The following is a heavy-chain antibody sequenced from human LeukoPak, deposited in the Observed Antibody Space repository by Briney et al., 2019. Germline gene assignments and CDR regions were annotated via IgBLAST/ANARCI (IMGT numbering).Heavy chain of an antibody. CDR3: AKDVSEGYYYDRSGYYNEYY. V-gene: IGHV3-30*18. J-gene: IGHJ4*02. CDR1: GFTFSSYG. CDR2: ISYDGSNK. Sequence: GGSLRLSCAASGFTFSSYGMHWVRQAPGKGLEWVAVISYDGSNKYYADSVKGRFTISRDNSKNTLYLQMNSLRAEDTDVYYCAKDVSEGYYYDRSGYYNEYYWGQGTLVTVSS. D-gene: IGHD3-22*01.